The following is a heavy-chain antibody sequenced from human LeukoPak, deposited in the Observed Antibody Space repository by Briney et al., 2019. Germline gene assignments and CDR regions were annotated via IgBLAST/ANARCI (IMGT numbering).Heavy chain of an antibody. V-gene: IGHV3-21*04. CDR3: ARVLQGYGSGWYQDY. CDR1: GFTFSSYS. Sequence: GGSLRLSCAASGFTFSSYSMTWVRQAPGKGLEWVSSISSSSSYIYYADSVKGRFTISRDNAKNSLYLQMNSLRADDTAVYYCARVLQGYGSGWYQDYWGQGTLVTVSS. D-gene: IGHD6-19*01. J-gene: IGHJ4*02. CDR2: ISSSSSYI.